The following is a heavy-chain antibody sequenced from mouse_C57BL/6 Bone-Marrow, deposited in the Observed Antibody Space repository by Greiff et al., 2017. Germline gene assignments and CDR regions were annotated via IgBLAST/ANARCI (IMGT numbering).Heavy chain of an antibody. Sequence: VKLQQPGAELVKPGASVKMSCKASGYTFTSYWITWVKQRPGQGLEWIGDIYPGSGSTNYNEKFKSKATLTVDTSSSTAYMQLSSLTSEDSAVYYCARPTTVVAAMDYWGQGTSVTVSS. CDR3: ARPTTVVAAMDY. J-gene: IGHJ4*01. CDR1: GYTFTSYW. D-gene: IGHD1-1*01. V-gene: IGHV1-55*01. CDR2: IYPGSGST.